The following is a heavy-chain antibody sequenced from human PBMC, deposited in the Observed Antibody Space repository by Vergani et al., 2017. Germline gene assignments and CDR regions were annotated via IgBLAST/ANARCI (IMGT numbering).Heavy chain of an antibody. CDR3: ARGVNWNYSPNWFDP. D-gene: IGHD1-7*01. Sequence: QVQLQQWGAGLLKPSETLSLTCAVYGGSFSGYYWSWIRQPPGKGLEWIGEINHSGSTNYNPSLKSRVTISVDTSKNQFSLKLSSVTAADTAVYYCARGVNWNYSPNWFDPWGQGTLVTVSS. J-gene: IGHJ5*02. CDR2: INHSGST. V-gene: IGHV4-34*01. CDR1: GGSFSGYY.